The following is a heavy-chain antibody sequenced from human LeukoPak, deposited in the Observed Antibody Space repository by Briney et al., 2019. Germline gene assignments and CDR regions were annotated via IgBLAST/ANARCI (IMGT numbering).Heavy chain of an antibody. CDR1: GFTFTTYA. CDR3: AREHDFLSGYGMDV. J-gene: IGHJ6*02. CDR2: INAGNGNT. V-gene: IGHV1-3*01. D-gene: IGHD3-3*01. Sequence: ASVKVSCKTSGFTFTTYAIQWVRQAPGQRLERMGWINAGNGNTKYSQNFQGRVTITRDTSASTAYMELSSLRSEDTAVYYCAREHDFLSGYGMDVWAKGPRSPSP.